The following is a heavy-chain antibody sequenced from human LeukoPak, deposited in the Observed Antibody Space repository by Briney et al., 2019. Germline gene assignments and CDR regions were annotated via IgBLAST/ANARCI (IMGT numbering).Heavy chain of an antibody. D-gene: IGHD3-22*01. CDR1: GFTFSSYS. Sequence: GGSLRLSCAASGFTFSSYSMNWVRQAPGKGLEWVSSISSSSSYIYYADSVKGRFTISRDNSKNTLYLQMNSLRAEDTAVYYCARAPWYYDSSGPLDYWGQGTLVTVSS. CDR3: ARAPWYYDSSGPLDY. CDR2: ISSSSSYI. J-gene: IGHJ4*02. V-gene: IGHV3-21*01.